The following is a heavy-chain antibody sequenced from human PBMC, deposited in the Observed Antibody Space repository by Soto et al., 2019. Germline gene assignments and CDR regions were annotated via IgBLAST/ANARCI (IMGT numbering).Heavy chain of an antibody. Sequence: QVQLQESGPGVVQPSETLSLTCTVSGGSISTYYWSWIRQSPPKGLEWIWYIYNRGNTDYNPSLQSRATISVDTSENQLSLKLSSVTAADTAVYDCARDTEHTHWRCFAPWGQAIPVSVS. J-gene: IGHJ5*02. CDR3: ARDTEHTHWRCFAP. CDR1: GGSISTYY. CDR2: IYNRGNT. D-gene: IGHD3-3*01. V-gene: IGHV4-59*01.